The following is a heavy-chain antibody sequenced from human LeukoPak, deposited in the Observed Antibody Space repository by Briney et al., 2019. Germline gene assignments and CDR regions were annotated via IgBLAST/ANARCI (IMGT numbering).Heavy chain of an antibody. J-gene: IGHJ3*02. V-gene: IGHV4-39*01. Sequence: PSETLSLTCTVSGGSISSSSYYWGCIRQPPGKGLECIGSIYYSGSTYYNPSLKSRVTISVDTSKNQFSLKLSSVTAADTAVYYCARAYGSGTYPWAFDIWGQGTMVTVSS. CDR3: ARAYGSGTYPWAFDI. CDR1: GGSISSSSYY. CDR2: IYYSGST. D-gene: IGHD3-10*01.